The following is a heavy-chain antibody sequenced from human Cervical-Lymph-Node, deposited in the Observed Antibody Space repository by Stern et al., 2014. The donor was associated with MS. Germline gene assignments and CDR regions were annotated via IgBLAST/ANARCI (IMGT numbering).Heavy chain of an antibody. CDR2: ISMNGGST. V-gene: IGHV3-64*01. D-gene: IGHD1-26*01. J-gene: IGHJ6*02. Sequence: VQLVASGGGLVQPGGSLRLSCAASGFTFSRYVLHWVRQAPGKGLEYVSAISMNGGSTYYATSVKGRFTISRDNSKNTLYLQMGSLRAEDSAVYHCARIEGGLTADVWGQGTAVTVSS. CDR3: ARIEGGLTADV. CDR1: GFTFSRYV.